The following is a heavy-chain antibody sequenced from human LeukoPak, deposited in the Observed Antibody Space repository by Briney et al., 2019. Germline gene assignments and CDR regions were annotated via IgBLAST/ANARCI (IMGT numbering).Heavy chain of an antibody. D-gene: IGHD1-26*01. J-gene: IGHJ4*02. CDR2: ISSSSSYI. Sequence: GGSLRLSCAASGFTFSSYVMSWVRQAPGKGLEWVSSISSSSSYIYYADSVKGRFTISRDNAKNSLYLQMNSLRAEDTAVYYCARDRVGATRGWGQGTLVTVSS. CDR3: ARDRVGATRG. V-gene: IGHV3-21*01. CDR1: GFTFSSYV.